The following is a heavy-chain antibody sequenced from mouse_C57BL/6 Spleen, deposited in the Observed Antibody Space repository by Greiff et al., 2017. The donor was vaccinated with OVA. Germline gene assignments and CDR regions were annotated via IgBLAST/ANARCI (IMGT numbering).Heavy chain of an antibody. V-gene: IGHV1-5*01. CDR1: GYTFTSYW. CDR3: TRAYGSSYVNYYAMDY. D-gene: IGHD1-1*01. Sequence: EVQLQQSGTVLARPGASVKMSCKTSGYTFTSYWMHWVKQRPGQGLEWIGAIYPGNSDTSYNQKFKGKAKLTAVTSASTAYMGLSSLTNEDSAVYYCTRAYGSSYVNYYAMDYWGQGTSVTVSS. J-gene: IGHJ4*01. CDR2: IYPGNSDT.